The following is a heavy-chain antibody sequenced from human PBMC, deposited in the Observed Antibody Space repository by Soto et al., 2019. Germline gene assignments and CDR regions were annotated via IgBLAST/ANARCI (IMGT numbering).Heavy chain of an antibody. CDR1: GASVSSGSHY. J-gene: IGHJ4*02. D-gene: IGHD6-6*01. V-gene: IGHV4-61*01. CDR3: ARDPLRYSSSHFFDQ. Sequence: PSETRSLTXSVSGASVSSGSHYWSWIRQSPGKGLEWIGFIYYSGSTNYNPSLKSRVTISVDTSKNQFSLKVSSVTAADTAVYFCARDPLRYSSSHFFDQWGQGTLVTVSS. CDR2: IYYSGST.